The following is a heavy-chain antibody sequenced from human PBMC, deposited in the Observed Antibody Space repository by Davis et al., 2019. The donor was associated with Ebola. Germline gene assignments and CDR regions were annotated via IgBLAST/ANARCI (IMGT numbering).Heavy chain of an antibody. CDR3: AKDGVVVPAAIRHYYYYYYMDV. D-gene: IGHD2-2*02. V-gene: IGHV3-30*18. CDR1: GYTFTGYF. J-gene: IGHJ6*03. Sequence: SCKASGYTFTGYFMHWVRQAPGKGLEWVAVISYHGSNKYCADSVKGRFTISRDNSKNTLYLQMNSLRAEDTAVYYCAKDGVVVPAAIRHYYYYYYMDVWGKGTTVTVSS. CDR2: ISYHGSNK.